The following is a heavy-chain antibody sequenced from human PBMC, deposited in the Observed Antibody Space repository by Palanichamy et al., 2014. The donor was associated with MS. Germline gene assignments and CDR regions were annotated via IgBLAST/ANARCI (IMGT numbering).Heavy chain of an antibody. V-gene: IGHV1-2*02. CDR2: FNPKSGDT. D-gene: IGHD6-19*01. CDR1: GYTFTDYY. CDR3: ARATNDIPVAGTDY. Sequence: QVQLAQSGAEVKKPGASVKVSCKASGYTFTDYYIHWVRQAPGQGLEWMGWFNPKSGDTNYGQKFQGRVTVTRDTSISTAYLELSRLRSDDTAVYYCARATNDIPVAGTDYWGQGTLVTVSS. J-gene: IGHJ4*02.